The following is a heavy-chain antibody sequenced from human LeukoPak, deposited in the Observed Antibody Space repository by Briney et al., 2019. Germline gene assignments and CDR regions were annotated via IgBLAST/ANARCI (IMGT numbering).Heavy chain of an antibody. V-gene: IGHV3-30-3*01. J-gene: IGHJ6*02. CDR2: ISYDGSNK. CDR1: GFTFSSYA. Sequence: GGSLRLSCAASGFTFSSYAMHWVRQAPGKGLEWVAVISYDGSNKYYADSVKGRFTISRDNSKNTLYLQMNSLRAEDTAVYYCARGTYYGSGSYTDYYYGMDVWGQGTTVTVSS. CDR3: ARGTYYGSGSYTDYYYGMDV. D-gene: IGHD3-10*01.